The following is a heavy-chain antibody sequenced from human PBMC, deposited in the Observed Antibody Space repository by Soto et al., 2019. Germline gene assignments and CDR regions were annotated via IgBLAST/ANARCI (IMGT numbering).Heavy chain of an antibody. CDR2: IHHSGAT. J-gene: IGHJ6*02. CDR1: GGSFSGYY. V-gene: IGHV4-34*01. CDR3: ATQGFYRMGV. Sequence: SETLSLTCAVYGGSFSGYYWSWIRQPPGKGLEWIGEIHHSGATNYNPSLKSRVTISVDKSKNQLFLKLNSVTAADTAMFYCATQGFYRMGVWGRGTTVTVSS.